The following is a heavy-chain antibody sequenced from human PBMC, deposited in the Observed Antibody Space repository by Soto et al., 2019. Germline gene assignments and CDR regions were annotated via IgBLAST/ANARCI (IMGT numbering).Heavy chain of an antibody. D-gene: IGHD6-19*01. CDR1: GYTFSSYG. CDR3: AREWDNKSEHSSGWYDDF. V-gene: IGHV1-18*01. Sequence: QVQLVQSGAEVKKPGASVKVSCKASGYTFSSYGISWVRQAPGQGLEWMGWISGYSALTYYAKEFQGRVTMTTDTSTNTVYMELRSLRSDDTAVYYCAREWDNKSEHSSGWYDDFWGQGTLVTVSS. CDR2: ISGYSALT. J-gene: IGHJ4*02.